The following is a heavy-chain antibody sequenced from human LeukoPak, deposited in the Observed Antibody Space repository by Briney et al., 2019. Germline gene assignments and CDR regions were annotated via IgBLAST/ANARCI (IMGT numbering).Heavy chain of an antibody. Sequence: GGSLRLSCAASGFTFSSYGMHWVRQAPGRGLEWVSSISGVSGNTYYADSVKGRFTISRDNAKNSLYLQMNSLRAEDTAVYYCASTVPPRVDYWGQGTLVTVSS. CDR1: GFTFSSYG. CDR2: ISGVSGNT. CDR3: ASTVPPRVDY. V-gene: IGHV3-21*01. D-gene: IGHD4-11*01. J-gene: IGHJ4*02.